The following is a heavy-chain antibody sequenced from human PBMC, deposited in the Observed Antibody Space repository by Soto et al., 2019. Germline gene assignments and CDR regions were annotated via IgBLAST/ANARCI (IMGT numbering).Heavy chain of an antibody. CDR3: ATMVRGVIRAGYFDY. CDR2: LIPICGTA. D-gene: IGHD3-10*01. V-gene: IGHV1-69*12. Sequence: QVQLVQSGAEVKKPGSSVKVSCKASGGTFSSYAISWVRQAPGQGLEWMGGLIPICGTANYAQKFQGRVTITADESTSTAYMELSSLRSEDTAVYYCATMVRGVIRAGYFDYWGQGTLVTVSS. CDR1: GGTFSSYA. J-gene: IGHJ4*02.